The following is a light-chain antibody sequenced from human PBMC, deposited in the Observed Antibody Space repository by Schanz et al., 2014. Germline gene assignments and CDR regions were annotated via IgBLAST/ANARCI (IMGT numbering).Light chain of an antibody. Sequence: QSALTQPASVSGSPGQSITISCTGTSSDVGAYNLVSWFQQHPGKAPKLIISEDTERPSGVSHRFSGSKSANTASLTISGLQAEDEADYFCCSYAGRTTFYVFGTGTKLTV. CDR1: SSDVGAYNL. CDR3: CSYAGRTTFYV. J-gene: IGLJ1*01. CDR2: EDT. V-gene: IGLV2-23*01.